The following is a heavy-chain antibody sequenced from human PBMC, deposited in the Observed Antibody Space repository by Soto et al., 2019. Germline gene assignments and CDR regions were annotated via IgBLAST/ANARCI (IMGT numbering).Heavy chain of an antibody. J-gene: IGHJ4*02. CDR2: IYYSGST. V-gene: IGHV4-61*01. CDR3: ARDVGLYYYDSSGYYDY. CDR1: GGSISRTTYY. Sequence: SETLSLTCTVSGGSISRTTYYWGWIRQPPGKGLEWIGYIYYSGSTNYNPSLKSRVTISVDTSKNQFSLKLSSVTAADTAVYYCARDVGLYYYDSSGYYDYWGQGTLVTAPQ. D-gene: IGHD3-22*01.